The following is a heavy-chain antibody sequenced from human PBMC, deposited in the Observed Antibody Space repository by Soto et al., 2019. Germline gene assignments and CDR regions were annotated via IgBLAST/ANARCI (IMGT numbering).Heavy chain of an antibody. CDR2: ITASGEKL. CDR3: ARDCSRPSCSVWAY. Sequence: GGSLRLSCAASGFSLSSYAMTWVRQAPGKGLEWVSGITASGEKLYYADSVKGRFTVSRDNSKNTLYLQMHSLRADDTAVYYCARDCSRPSCSVWAYWGXGTLVTVSS. CDR1: GFSLSSYA. V-gene: IGHV3-23*01. D-gene: IGHD3-16*01. J-gene: IGHJ1*01.